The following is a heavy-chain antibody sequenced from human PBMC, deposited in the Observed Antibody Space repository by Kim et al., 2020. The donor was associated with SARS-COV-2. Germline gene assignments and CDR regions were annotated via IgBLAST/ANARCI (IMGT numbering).Heavy chain of an antibody. J-gene: IGHJ3*02. CDR2: INPNSGDT. Sequence: ASVKVSCKASGYTFTDSYIHWMRRAPGQGLAWIGWINPNSGDTRYAQNFQGRVTMTRDTSFTTAYMEVSGLTSDDTDLYYCARDGIGPGSMNAFNIWGQG. D-gene: IGHD2-2*01. CDR3: ARDGIGPGSMNAFNI. V-gene: IGHV1-2*02. CDR1: GYTFTDSY.